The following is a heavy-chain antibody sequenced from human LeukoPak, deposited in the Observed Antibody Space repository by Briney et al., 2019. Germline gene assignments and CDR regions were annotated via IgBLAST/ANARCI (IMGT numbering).Heavy chain of an antibody. V-gene: IGHV1-24*01. D-gene: IGHD3-10*01. CDR2: FDPEDGET. CDR1: GYTLTELS. Sequence: ASLKVSCKVSGYTLTELSMHWVRQAPGKGLEWMGGFDPEDGETIYAQKFQGRVTMTEDTSTDTAYMELSSLRSEDTAVYYCATAQYGSGSYYNKPRGYFDYWGQGTLVTVSS. CDR3: ATAQYGSGSYYNKPRGYFDY. J-gene: IGHJ4*02.